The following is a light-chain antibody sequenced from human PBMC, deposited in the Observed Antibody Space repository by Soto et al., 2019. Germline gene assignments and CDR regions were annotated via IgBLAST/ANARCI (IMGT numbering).Light chain of an antibody. CDR1: QSISSY. Sequence: DIQMTQSPSSLSASVRDRVTITCRASQSISSYLNWYQQKPGKAPKLLIYAASSLQSGVPSRFSGSGSGTDFTLTISSLQPEDFATYYCQQSYSTPYTFVQGTQLEIK. J-gene: IGKJ2*01. CDR2: AAS. CDR3: QQSYSTPYT. V-gene: IGKV1-39*01.